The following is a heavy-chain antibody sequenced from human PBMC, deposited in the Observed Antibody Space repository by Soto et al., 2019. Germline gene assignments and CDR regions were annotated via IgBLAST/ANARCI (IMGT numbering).Heavy chain of an antibody. CDR2: ISGSGGST. CDR1: GFTFSSYA. J-gene: IGHJ4*02. V-gene: IGHV3-23*01. D-gene: IGHD3-22*01. Sequence: EVQLLESGGGLVQPGGSLRLSCAASGFTFSSYAMSWVRQAPGKGLEWVSAISGSGGSTYYADSVKGRFTISRDNSKNTLYLQMNSLRAEDTAVYYCAKERPYYYDSSGYSCYFDYWGQGTLVTVSS. CDR3: AKERPYYYDSSGYSCYFDY.